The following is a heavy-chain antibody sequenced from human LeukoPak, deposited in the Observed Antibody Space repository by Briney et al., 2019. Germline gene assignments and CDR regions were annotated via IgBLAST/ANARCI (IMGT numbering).Heavy chain of an antibody. CDR3: ARLTGKRWFDP. Sequence: SETLSLTCTVSGGSISSYYWSWIRQPPGKGLEWIGYIYTSGSTNYNPSLESRVTISVDTSENQFSLKLSSVNAADTAVYYCARLTGKRWFDPWGQGTLVTVSS. D-gene: IGHD1-20*01. CDR1: GGSISSYY. J-gene: IGHJ5*02. CDR2: IYTSGST. V-gene: IGHV4-4*09.